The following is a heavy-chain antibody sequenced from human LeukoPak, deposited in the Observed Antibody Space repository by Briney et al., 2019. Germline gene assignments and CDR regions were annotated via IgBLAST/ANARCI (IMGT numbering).Heavy chain of an antibody. V-gene: IGHV4-31*03. J-gene: IGHJ4*02. D-gene: IGHD6-13*01. Sequence: SETLSLTCTVSGGSISSGGYYWSWIRQHPGKGLEWIGYIYYSGSTYYNPSLKSRVTISVDTSKNQFSLKLSSVTAADTAVYYCATSPGIAAAGIVPDYFDYWGQGTLVTVSS. CDR2: IYYSGST. CDR3: ATSPGIAAAGIVPDYFDY. CDR1: GGSISSGGYY.